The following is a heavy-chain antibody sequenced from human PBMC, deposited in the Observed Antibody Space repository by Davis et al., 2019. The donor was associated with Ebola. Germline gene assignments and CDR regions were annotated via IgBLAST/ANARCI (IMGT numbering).Heavy chain of an antibody. CDR3: ARGVWPSKRNYGDYLEPPYFDY. CDR2: IYYSGST. D-gene: IGHD4-17*01. J-gene: IGHJ4*02. V-gene: IGHV4-31*03. CDR1: GGSISSGGYY. Sequence: PSATLSLTCTVSGGSISSGGYYWSWIRQHPGKGLEWIGYIYYSGSTYYNPSLKRRVTISVDTSKNQFSLKLSSVTAADTAVYYCARGVWPSKRNYGDYLEPPYFDYWGQGTLVTVSS.